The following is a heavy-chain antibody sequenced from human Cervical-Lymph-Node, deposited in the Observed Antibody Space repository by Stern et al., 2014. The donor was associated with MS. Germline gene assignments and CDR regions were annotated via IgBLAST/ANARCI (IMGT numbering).Heavy chain of an antibody. CDR1: GGTFSSSYA. CDR3: ARGVVSNRAAATLHNLFDP. V-gene: IGHV1-69*09. D-gene: IGHD2-15*01. J-gene: IGHJ5*02. CDR2: IIPILGLA. Sequence: QVQLEESGAEVKKPGSSMNVSCKTSGGTFSSSYAITWMRQAPGQRLEWMGRIIPILGLANYAQKFQGRVTITADTSTSTTYMELSSLRSEDTAVYYCARGVVSNRAAATLHNLFDPWGQGTLVTVSS.